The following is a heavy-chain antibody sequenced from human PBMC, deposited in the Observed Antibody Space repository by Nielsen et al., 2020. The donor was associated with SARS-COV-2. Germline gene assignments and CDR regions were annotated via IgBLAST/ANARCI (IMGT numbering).Heavy chain of an antibody. V-gene: IGHV4-39*07. Sequence: SETLSLTCTVSGGSISSSSYYWGWIRQPPGKGLEWIGSIYYSGSTNYNPSLKSRVTISVDTSKNQFSLKLSSVTAADTAVYYCARGRTENYDFWSGYYYYYYYMDVWGKGTTVTVSS. J-gene: IGHJ6*03. CDR1: GGSISSSSYY. D-gene: IGHD3-3*01. CDR3: ARGRTENYDFWSGYYYYYYYMDV. CDR2: IYYSGST.